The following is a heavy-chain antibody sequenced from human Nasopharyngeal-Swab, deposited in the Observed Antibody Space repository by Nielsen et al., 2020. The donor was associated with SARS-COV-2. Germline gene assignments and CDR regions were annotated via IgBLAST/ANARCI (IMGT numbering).Heavy chain of an antibody. J-gene: IGHJ6*02. CDR2: IYYTGST. Sequence: PGKGLGWIGYIYYTGSTYCNPSLKSRVTISVDTSKNQFSLKLTSVTAADTAVYYCARYPSSSWSSYGMDVWGQGTTVTVSS. CDR3: ARYPSSSWSSYGMDV. D-gene: IGHD6-13*01. V-gene: IGHV4-31*02.